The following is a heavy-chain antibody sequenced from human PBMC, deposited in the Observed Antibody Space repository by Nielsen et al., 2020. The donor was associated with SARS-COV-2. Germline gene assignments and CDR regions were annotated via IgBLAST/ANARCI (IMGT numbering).Heavy chain of an antibody. V-gene: IGHV3-30*18. CDR2: ISYDGSNK. CDR1: GFTFSSYG. CDR3: AKVAYGYSGSYYFDY. D-gene: IGHD1-26*01. J-gene: IGHJ4*02. Sequence: SCAASGFTFSSYGMHWVRQAPGKGLEWVAVISYDGSNKYYADSVKGRFTISRDNTKNTLYLQMNSLRAEDTAVYYCAKVAYGYSGSYYFDYWGQGTLVTVSS.